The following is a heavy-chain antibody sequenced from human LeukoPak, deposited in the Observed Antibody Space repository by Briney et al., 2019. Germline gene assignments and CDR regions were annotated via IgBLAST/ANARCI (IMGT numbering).Heavy chain of an antibody. Sequence: SETLSLTCTVSGGSISSYYWSWIRQPPGKGLKWIGEINHSGSTNYNPSLKSRVTISVDTSKNQFSLKLSSVTAADTAVYYCARGRRYCSSTSCYDLYYYYYGMDVWGQGTTVTVSS. CDR2: INHSGST. D-gene: IGHD2-2*01. CDR1: GGSISSYY. J-gene: IGHJ6*02. CDR3: ARGRRYCSSTSCYDLYYYYYGMDV. V-gene: IGHV4-34*01.